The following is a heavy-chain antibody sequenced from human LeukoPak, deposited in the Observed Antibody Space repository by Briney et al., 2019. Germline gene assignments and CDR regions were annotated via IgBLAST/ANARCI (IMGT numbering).Heavy chain of an antibody. J-gene: IGHJ4*02. CDR3: AKDFLRNMVLGFDY. V-gene: IGHV3-23*01. Sequence: TGGSLRLSCAASGFAFASFALSWVRQAPGKGLEWVSTIIGSGGNTYYADSVKGRFTISRDNSKNTPYLQMNSLRAEDTAIYYCAKDFLRNMVLGFDYWGQGTLVTVSS. CDR1: GFAFASFA. D-gene: IGHD3-10*01. CDR2: IIGSGGNT.